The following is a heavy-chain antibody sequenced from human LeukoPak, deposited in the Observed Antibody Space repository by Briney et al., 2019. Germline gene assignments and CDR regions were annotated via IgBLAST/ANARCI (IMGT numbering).Heavy chain of an antibody. Sequence: GAPVKVSDKASGYTFSAYYIHWVRQAPGQGLEYMGCINPASRGTNYAENFQGRITMTADASITTAYMELSSLRPDDTAVFYCARSFKPGTTKGAAYWGQ. CDR1: GYTFSAYY. V-gene: IGHV1-2*02. CDR2: INPASRGT. D-gene: IGHD1-7*01. J-gene: IGHJ4*02. CDR3: ARSFKPGTTKGAAY.